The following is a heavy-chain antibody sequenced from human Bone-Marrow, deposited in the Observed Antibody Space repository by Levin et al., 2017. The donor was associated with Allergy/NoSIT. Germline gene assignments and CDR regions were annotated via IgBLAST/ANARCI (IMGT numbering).Heavy chain of an antibody. CDR2: ISGSGSST. CDR3: AKVPWAQSGQFDY. V-gene: IGHV3-23*01. CDR1: GFTFSSYA. J-gene: IGHJ4*02. D-gene: IGHD1-26*01. Sequence: GGSLRLSCAASGFTFSSYAISWVRQAPGKGLEWVSTISGSGSSTNYADSVKGRFTISRVNFQTTVYLQMNSLRAEDTAVYYCAKVPWAQSGQFDYWGQGTLVTVSS.